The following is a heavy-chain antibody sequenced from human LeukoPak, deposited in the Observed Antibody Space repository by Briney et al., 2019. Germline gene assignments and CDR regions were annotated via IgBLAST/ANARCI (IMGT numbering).Heavy chain of an antibody. J-gene: IGHJ4*02. CDR3: AKAPVLGYCSGGSCYPYFDY. Sequence: PGGSLRLSCAVSGFTVNSNYMNWDRQAPGKGLEWVSVIYSGTSTYYADSVKGRFTISRDNSKNTLYLQMNSLRAEDTAVYYCAKAPVLGYCSGGSCYPYFDYWGQGTLVTVSS. CDR1: GFTVNSNY. D-gene: IGHD2-15*01. CDR2: IYSGTST. V-gene: IGHV3-53*01.